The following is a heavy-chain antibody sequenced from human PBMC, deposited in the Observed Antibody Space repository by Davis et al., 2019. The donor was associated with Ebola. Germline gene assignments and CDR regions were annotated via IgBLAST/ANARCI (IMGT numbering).Heavy chain of an antibody. Sequence: GESLKISCKGSGYSFTSYWTSWVRQMPGKGLEWMGRIDPSDSYTNYSPSFQGHVTISADKSISTAYLQWSSLKASDTATYYCARLSYDYSNSLRGAAVDYWGQGTLVTVSS. CDR1: GYSFTSYW. CDR3: ARLSYDYSNSLRGAAVDY. CDR2: IDPSDSYT. J-gene: IGHJ4*02. V-gene: IGHV5-10-1*01. D-gene: IGHD4-11*01.